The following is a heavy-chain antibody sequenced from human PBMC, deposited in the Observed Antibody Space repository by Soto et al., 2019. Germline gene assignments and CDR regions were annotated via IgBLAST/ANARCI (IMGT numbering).Heavy chain of an antibody. CDR1: GDSISSGGYS. J-gene: IGHJ4*02. CDR3: ARDSRSGYYFDN. Sequence: QLQLQESCTGLVKPSQTRSLTCVVSGDSISSGGYSWNWIRQPPGKGLEWIGHTYHSGGALYNPSLDSRVTISVDKSKNHFSLRLTSLTAADTAVYYCARDSRSGYYFDNWGQGTLVTVSS. CDR2: TYHSGGA. D-gene: IGHD3-22*01. V-gene: IGHV4-30-2*01.